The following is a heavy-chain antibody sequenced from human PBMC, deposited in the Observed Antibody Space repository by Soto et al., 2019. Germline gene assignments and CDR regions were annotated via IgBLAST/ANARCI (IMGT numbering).Heavy chain of an antibody. CDR1: GYTLTELS. Sequence: ASVKVSCKVSGYTLTELSMHWVRQAPGKGLEWMGGFDPEDGETTYAQKFQGRVTMTEDTSTDTAYMELSSLRSEDTAVYYCATLGVVVPAAISYYFDYWGQGTLVTVSS. D-gene: IGHD2-2*02. J-gene: IGHJ4*02. CDR2: FDPEDGET. V-gene: IGHV1-24*01. CDR3: ATLGVVVPAAISYYFDY.